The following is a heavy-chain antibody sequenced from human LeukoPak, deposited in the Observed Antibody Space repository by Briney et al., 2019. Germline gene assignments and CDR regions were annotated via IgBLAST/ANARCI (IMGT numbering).Heavy chain of an antibody. V-gene: IGHV1-18*01. CDR3: ARVVVGYCSSWYSKWFDP. CDR1: GYTFTSYG. Sequence: ASVKVSCKASGYTFTSYGISWVRQAPGQGLEWMGWISAYNGNTNYAQKLQGRVTMTTDTSTSTAYMELRSLRSDDTAVYYCARVVVGYCSSWYSKWFDPWGQGTLVTVSS. CDR2: ISAYNGNT. D-gene: IGHD6-13*01. J-gene: IGHJ5*02.